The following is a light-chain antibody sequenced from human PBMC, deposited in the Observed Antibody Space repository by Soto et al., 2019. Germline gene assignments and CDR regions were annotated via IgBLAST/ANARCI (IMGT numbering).Light chain of an antibody. Sequence: EIVLTQSPGTLSLSPGERATLSCRASQSVSSSYLAWYQQKPGQAPRLLIYGASSRATGIPDRFSGSGSGTSFTLTIGRLEPEDFAVYYCQQYGSSPLTFGQGTKLEIK. CDR1: QSVSSSY. V-gene: IGKV3-20*01. CDR3: QQYGSSPLT. J-gene: IGKJ2*01. CDR2: GAS.